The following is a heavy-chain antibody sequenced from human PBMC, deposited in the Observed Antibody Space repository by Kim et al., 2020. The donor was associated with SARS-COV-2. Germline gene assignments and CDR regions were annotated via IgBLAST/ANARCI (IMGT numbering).Heavy chain of an antibody. CDR1: GASFSSSGYH. CDR2: VFYTGST. V-gene: IGHV4-39*01. CDR3: ARWTEALGYYMDV. D-gene: IGHD3-10*01. J-gene: IGHJ6*03. Sequence: SETLSLTCSVSGASFSSSGYHWGWIRQPPGKGLEWIGNVFYTGSTYYNPSLRGRVTISVDTSKNQFSLKLSSVTAADTAVYYCARWTEALGYYMDVWGKGTTVTVSS.